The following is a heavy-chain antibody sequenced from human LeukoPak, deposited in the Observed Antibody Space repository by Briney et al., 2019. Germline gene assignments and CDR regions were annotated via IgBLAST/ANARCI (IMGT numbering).Heavy chain of an antibody. V-gene: IGHV1-2*02. CDR2: INPNSGGT. D-gene: IGHD3-22*01. CDR1: GYTFTGYY. CDR3: AREPNPAAYYYDSTGYDFDY. J-gene: IGHJ4*02. Sequence: GASVKVSCKASGYTFTGYYMHWVRQAPGQGLEWMGWINPNSGGTNYAQKFRGRVTMTRDTSISTAYMELSRLRSDDTAVYYCAREPNPAAYYYDSTGYDFDYWGQGTLVTVSS.